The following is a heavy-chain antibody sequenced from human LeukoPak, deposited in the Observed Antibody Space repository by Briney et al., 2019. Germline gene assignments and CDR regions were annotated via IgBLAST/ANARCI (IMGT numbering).Heavy chain of an antibody. D-gene: IGHD4-17*01. CDR1: GFTFSSYG. CDR2: ISYDGSNK. Sequence: PGGSLRLSCAASGFTFSSYGMHWVRQAPGKGLEWVAVISYDGSNKYYADSVKGRFTISRDNSKNTLYLQMNSLRAEDTAVYYCAKGSGSYGDYPSDYYFDYWGQGTLVTVSS. V-gene: IGHV3-30*18. CDR3: AKGSGSYGDYPSDYYFDY. J-gene: IGHJ4*02.